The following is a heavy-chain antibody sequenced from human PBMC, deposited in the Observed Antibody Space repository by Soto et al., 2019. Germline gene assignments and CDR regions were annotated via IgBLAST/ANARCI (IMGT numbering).Heavy chain of an antibody. CDR2: INPNSGGT. Sequence: GASVKVCCEASGYTFTGYYMHLVRQAPGQGLEWMGWINPNSGGTNYAQKFQGGVTMTRDTSISTAYMELSRLRSDDTAVYYCARGLLAAGPFDSWGQGTLVTVSS. CDR1: GYTFTGYY. D-gene: IGHD2-8*02. J-gene: IGHJ4*02. V-gene: IGHV1-2*02. CDR3: ARGLLAAGPFDS.